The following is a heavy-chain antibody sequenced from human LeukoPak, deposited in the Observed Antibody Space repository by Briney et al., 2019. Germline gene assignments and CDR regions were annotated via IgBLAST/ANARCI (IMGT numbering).Heavy chain of an antibody. D-gene: IGHD4-11*01. CDR2: IHYSGST. Sequence: SETLSLTCTVSGGSISSYYWSWIRQPPGKGLEWIGYIHYSGSTNYNPSLKSRVTISVDTSKNQFSLKLCSVTAADTAVYYCARNDYSKGLDYWGQGTLVTVSS. CDR1: GGSISSYY. J-gene: IGHJ4*02. V-gene: IGHV4-59*01. CDR3: ARNDYSKGLDY.